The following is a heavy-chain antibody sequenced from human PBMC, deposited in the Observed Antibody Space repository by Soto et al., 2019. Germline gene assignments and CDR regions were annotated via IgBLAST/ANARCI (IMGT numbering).Heavy chain of an antibody. CDR3: ARDDIAVAGSTYYYYGMDV. V-gene: IGHV3-53*02. J-gene: IGHJ6*02. CDR2: IYSDGST. CDR1: GFTVSSNY. Sequence: EVQLVETGRGLIQPGGSLRLSCAASGFTVSSNYMSWVRQAPGKGLEWVSVIYSDGSTYYADSVKGRFTISRDNSKNTLYLQMNSLRAEDTAVYYCARDDIAVAGSTYYYYGMDVWGQGTTVTVSS. D-gene: IGHD6-19*01.